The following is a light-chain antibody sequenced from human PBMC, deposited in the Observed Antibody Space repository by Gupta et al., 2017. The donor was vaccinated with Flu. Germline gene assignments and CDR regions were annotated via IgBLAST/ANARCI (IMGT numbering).Light chain of an antibody. V-gene: IGLV6-57*03. CDR2: EDN. CDR3: QSFDDSGPAWV. J-gene: IGLJ3*02. Sequence: SFSRKSGDIDDKYVQWFQLRPCSAPTTLFFEDNERPSGGPDPVSGSIDRSSNSASLTISNLQAEDEADYYCQSFDDSGPAWVFGGGTKLTVL. CDR1: SGDIDDKY.